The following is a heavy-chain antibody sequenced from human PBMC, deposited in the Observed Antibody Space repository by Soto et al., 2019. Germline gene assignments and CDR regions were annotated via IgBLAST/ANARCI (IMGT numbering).Heavy chain of an antibody. CDR3: ARDGGITIFGVVIIVFDP. J-gene: IGHJ5*02. Sequence: GGSLRLSCAASGFTFSSYSMNWVRQAPGKGLEWVSSISSSSSYIYYADSVKGRFTISRANAKNSLYLQMNSLRAEDTAVYYCARDGGITIFGVVIIVFDPWGQGTLVTVSS. D-gene: IGHD3-3*01. CDR1: GFTFSSYS. CDR2: ISSSSSYI. V-gene: IGHV3-21*01.